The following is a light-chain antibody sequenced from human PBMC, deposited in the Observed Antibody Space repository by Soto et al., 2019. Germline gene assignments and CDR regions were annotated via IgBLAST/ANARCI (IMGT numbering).Light chain of an antibody. CDR2: DAS. J-gene: IGKJ4*01. Sequence: EIVLTQSPATLSLSPRERATLSCRASQSVSSYLAWYQQKPGQAPRLLIYDASNRATGIPARFSGSGSGTDFTLTISSLEPEDFAFYYCQQRSNLWLTFGGGTKVEIK. CDR3: QQRSNLWLT. CDR1: QSVSSY. V-gene: IGKV3-11*01.